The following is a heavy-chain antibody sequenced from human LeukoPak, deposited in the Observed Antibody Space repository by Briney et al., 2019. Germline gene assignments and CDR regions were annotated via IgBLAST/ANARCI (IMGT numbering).Heavy chain of an antibody. CDR1: GGSFSGYY. D-gene: IGHD3-22*01. Sequence: SETLSLTCAVYGGSFSGYYWSRIRQPPGKGLEWIGEINHSGSTNYNPSLKSRVTISVDTSKNQFSLKLSSVTAADTAVYYCVAKPTYYYDSSGYFALDYWGQGTLVTVSS. CDR3: VAKPTYYYDSSGYFALDY. CDR2: INHSGST. J-gene: IGHJ4*02. V-gene: IGHV4-34*01.